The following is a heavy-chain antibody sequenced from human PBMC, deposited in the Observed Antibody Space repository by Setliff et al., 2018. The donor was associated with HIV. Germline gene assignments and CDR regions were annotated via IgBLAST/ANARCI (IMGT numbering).Heavy chain of an antibody. V-gene: IGHV4-28*01. CDR3: ARISNGFEPNAFDT. D-gene: IGHD3-22*01. J-gene: IGHJ3*02. CDR1: GYSISSSNW. Sequence: NPSETLSLTCVVSGYSISSSNWWGWIRQPPGKGLEWIGYINHNELTYYNPSLKSRIIMSVDTSKKQLSLKLSSVTAVGTAVYFCARISNGFEPNAFDTWGLGTMVTVSS. CDR2: INHNELT.